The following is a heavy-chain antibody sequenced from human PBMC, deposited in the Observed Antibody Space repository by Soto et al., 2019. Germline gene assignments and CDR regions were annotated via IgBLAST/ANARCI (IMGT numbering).Heavy chain of an antibody. J-gene: IGHJ3*02. D-gene: IGHD3-3*01. V-gene: IGHV3-33*08. CDR2: IWYDGSNK. CDR1: GFTFSSYG. Sequence: GGSLRLSCAASGFTFSSYGMHWVRQAPGKGLEWVAVIWYDGSNKYYADSVKGRFTISRDNSKNTLYLQMNSLRAEDTAVYYCARAQMGYDFLSGYYTPHDSFDIWGQGTMVTVSS. CDR3: ARAQMGYDFLSGYYTPHDSFDI.